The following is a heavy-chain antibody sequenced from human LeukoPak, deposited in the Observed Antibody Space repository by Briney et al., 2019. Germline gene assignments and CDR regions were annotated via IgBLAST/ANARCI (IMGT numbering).Heavy chain of an antibody. Sequence: GESLKISCKASGYSFTSWWIGWVRQMPGKGLEWMGIVYPGDSDTRYSPSFQGQVTISADKSITTAYLQWSSLKASDTAMYYCVRGGRRDYFDYWSQGTLVTVSS. CDR2: VYPGDSDT. CDR3: VRGGRRDYFDY. V-gene: IGHV5-51*01. J-gene: IGHJ4*02. CDR1: GYSFTSWW. D-gene: IGHD3-16*01.